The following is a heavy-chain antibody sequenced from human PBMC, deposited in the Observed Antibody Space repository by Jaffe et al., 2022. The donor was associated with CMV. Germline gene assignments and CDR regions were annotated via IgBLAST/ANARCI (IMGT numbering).Heavy chain of an antibody. CDR3: ARMVKNYGSGSYSFDP. J-gene: IGHJ5*02. CDR1: GGSISSYY. Sequence: QVQLQESGPGLVKPSETLSLTCTVSGGSISSYYWSWIRQPPGKGLEWIGYIYYSGSTNYNPSLKSRVTISVDTSKNQFSLKLSSVTAADTAVYYCARMVKNYGSGSYSFDPWGQGTLVTVSS. D-gene: IGHD3-10*01. V-gene: IGHV4-59*01. CDR2: IYYSGST.